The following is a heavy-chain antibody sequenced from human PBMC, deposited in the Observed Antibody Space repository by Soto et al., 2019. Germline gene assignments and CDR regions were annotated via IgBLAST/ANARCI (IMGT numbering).Heavy chain of an antibody. CDR3: ARGRRYSYGQTERDWFDP. J-gene: IGHJ5*02. D-gene: IGHD5-18*01. CDR2: IYYSGST. Sequence: QVQLQESGPGLVKPSQTLSLTCTVSGGSISSGDYYWSWIRQPPGKGLEWIGYIYYSGSTYYNPSLKSRVTISVDTSKNQFSLKLSSVTAADTAVYYCARGRRYSYGQTERDWFDPWGQGTLVTVSS. V-gene: IGHV4-30-4*01. CDR1: GGSISSGDYY.